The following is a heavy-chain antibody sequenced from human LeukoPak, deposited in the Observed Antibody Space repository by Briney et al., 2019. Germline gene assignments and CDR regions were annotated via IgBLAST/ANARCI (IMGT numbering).Heavy chain of an antibody. J-gene: IGHJ3*02. V-gene: IGHV3-30*18. Sequence: GGSLRLSCAASGFTFSDYGMHWVRQAPGKGLEWVAVVSYDGSNKYYADSVKGRFTISRDNSKNTLFLQMNSLRAEDTAVYYCAKDDAYSSSWYALDIWGQGTMVTVSS. CDR2: VSYDGSNK. CDR3: AKDDAYSSSWYALDI. D-gene: IGHD6-13*01. CDR1: GFTFSDYG.